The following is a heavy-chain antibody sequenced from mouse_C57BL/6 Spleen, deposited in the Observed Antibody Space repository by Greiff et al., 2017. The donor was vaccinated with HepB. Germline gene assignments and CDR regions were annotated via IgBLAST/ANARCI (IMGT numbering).Heavy chain of an antibody. CDR1: GYTFTDYN. CDR2: INPNNGGT. D-gene: IGHD1-1*02. Sequence: VQLQQSGPELVKPGASVKIPCKASGYTFTDYNMDWVKQSHGKSLEWIGDINPNNGGTIYNQKFKGKATLTVDKSSSTAYMELRSLTSEDTAVYYCARRWEWYFDVWGTGTTVTVSS. J-gene: IGHJ1*03. CDR3: ARRWEWYFDV. V-gene: IGHV1-18*01.